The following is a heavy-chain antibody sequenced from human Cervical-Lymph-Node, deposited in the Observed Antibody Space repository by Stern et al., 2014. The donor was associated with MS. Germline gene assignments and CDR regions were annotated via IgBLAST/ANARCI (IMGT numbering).Heavy chain of an antibody. J-gene: IGHJ4*02. Sequence: VQLVQSGAEVKKPGASGKVSCTASGYTFTGYYMYWVRQASGQGLEWMGIINPNGGSTTYAQTFQGRVTINAGKSTNTVHMDQRSLTSEDTAIYYCALACSGNSNYFDYWGQGTLVTVSS. D-gene: IGHD3-22*01. CDR1: GYTFTGYY. CDR2: INPNGGST. V-gene: IGHV1-46*01. CDR3: ALACSGNSNYFDY.